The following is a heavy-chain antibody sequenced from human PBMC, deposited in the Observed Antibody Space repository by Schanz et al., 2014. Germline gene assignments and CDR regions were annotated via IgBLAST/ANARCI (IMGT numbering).Heavy chain of an antibody. D-gene: IGHD5-12*01. V-gene: IGHV3-23*01. Sequence: VQLLESGGALVRPGGSLRLSCAASGFTFTGYVMTWVRQAPGKGLEWVSGLSASGGHTYYADSVKGRFTISRDNAKNSMYLQMNSLRVEDTAVYYCARDPNSVNEIDYWGQGTLVTVSS. CDR1: GFTFTGYV. CDR3: ARDPNSVNEIDY. CDR2: LSASGGHT. J-gene: IGHJ4*02.